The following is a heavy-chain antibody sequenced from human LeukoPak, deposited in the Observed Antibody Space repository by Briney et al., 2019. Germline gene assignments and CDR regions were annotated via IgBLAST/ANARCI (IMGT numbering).Heavy chain of an antibody. Sequence: EASVKVSCKASGGTFSSYAISGVRQAPGQGVEWRGGIIPIFGTANYAQKFQGRVTITADKTTSTAYMELSGLKSEETAVYNCESAGDTAMAHGGQGPLVTVSS. CDR2: IIPIFGTA. V-gene: IGHV1-69*06. CDR1: GGTFSSYA. D-gene: IGHD5-18*01. CDR3: ESAGDTAMAH. J-gene: IGHJ4*02.